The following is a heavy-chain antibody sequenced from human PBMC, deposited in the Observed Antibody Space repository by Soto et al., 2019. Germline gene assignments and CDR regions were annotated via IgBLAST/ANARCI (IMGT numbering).Heavy chain of an antibody. D-gene: IGHD6-19*01. Sequence: QVQLVQSGAEVKKPGASVKVSCKASGYTFTSYAMHWVRQAPGQRLEWMGWINAGNGYTKYSQKFQGRVTITRDTSASTAYMELISLRSEDTAVYYCATWTWLVPFDYWGQGTRVTVSS. CDR1: GYTFTSYA. CDR2: INAGNGYT. J-gene: IGHJ4*02. CDR3: ATWTWLVPFDY. V-gene: IGHV1-3*01.